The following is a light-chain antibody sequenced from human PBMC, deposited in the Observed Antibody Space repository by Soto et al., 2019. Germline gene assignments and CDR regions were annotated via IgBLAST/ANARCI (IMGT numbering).Light chain of an antibody. J-gene: IGLJ2*01. CDR2: EVS. CDR1: SSDVGGYNY. V-gene: IGLV2-14*01. Sequence: QSALTQPASVSGPPGQSITISCTGTSSDVGGYNYVSWYQQHPGKAPKLMIYEVSNRPSGVSNRFSGSKSGNTASLTISGLQAEDEADYYCSSYTSSSNVVFGGGTKLTVL. CDR3: SSYTSSSNVV.